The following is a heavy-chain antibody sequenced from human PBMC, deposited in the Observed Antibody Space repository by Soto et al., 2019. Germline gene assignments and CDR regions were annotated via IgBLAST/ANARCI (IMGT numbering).Heavy chain of an antibody. CDR1: GGSISSSNW. D-gene: IGHD4-17*01. J-gene: IGHJ4*02. CDR2: IYHSGST. Sequence: PSETLSLTCAVSGGSISSSNWWSWVRQPPGKGLEWVGEIYHSGSTNYNPSLKSRVTISVDKSKNQFSLKLSSVTAADTAVYYCARADYGDYQTLDYWGQGTLFTVSS. V-gene: IGHV4-4*02. CDR3: ARADYGDYQTLDY.